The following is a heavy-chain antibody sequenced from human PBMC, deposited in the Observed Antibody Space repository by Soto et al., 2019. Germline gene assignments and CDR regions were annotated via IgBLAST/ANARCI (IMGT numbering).Heavy chain of an antibody. CDR3: ASTQFLIIVARGNY. V-gene: IGHV1-46*01. CDR2: INPSGGST. D-gene: IGHD3-22*01. CDR1: GYTFTSYY. Sequence: GASVKVSCKASGYTFTSYYMHWVRQAPGQGLEWMGIINPSGGSTSYAQKFQGRVTMTRDNSKNTLYLQMNNLRTEDTALYYCASTQFLIIVARGNYWGQGTLVTVSS. J-gene: IGHJ4*02.